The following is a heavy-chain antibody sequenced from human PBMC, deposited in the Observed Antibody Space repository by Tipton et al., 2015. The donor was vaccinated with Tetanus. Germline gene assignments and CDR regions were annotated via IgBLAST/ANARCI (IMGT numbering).Heavy chain of an antibody. Sequence: SLRLSCAASGFSFSTYAMGWVRQAPGKGLEWVSTISGSGASSYYADSVKGRFTVSRANSRNTLYLQMSSLRAEDTAVYYCAKEGYHGSGSYAKSWFDPRGQGTLVTVSS. CDR1: GFSFSTYA. V-gene: IGHV3-23*01. CDR3: AKEGYHGSGSYAKSWFDP. D-gene: IGHD3-10*01. J-gene: IGHJ5*02. CDR2: ISGSGASS.